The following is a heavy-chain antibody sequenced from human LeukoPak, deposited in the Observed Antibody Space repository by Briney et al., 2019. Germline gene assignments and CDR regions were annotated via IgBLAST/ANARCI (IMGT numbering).Heavy chain of an antibody. CDR1: GFTFSTYS. CDR2: ISSSSSTI. CDR3: ARGSTYYDSSGQVPFDY. Sequence: GGSLRLSCAASGFTFSTYSMNWVRQAPGKGLEWVSYISSSSSTIYYADCVKGRFTIPRDNAKNSLYLQMNSLRAEDTAVYYCARGSTYYDSSGQVPFDYWGQGTLVTVSS. J-gene: IGHJ4*02. D-gene: IGHD3-22*01. V-gene: IGHV3-48*01.